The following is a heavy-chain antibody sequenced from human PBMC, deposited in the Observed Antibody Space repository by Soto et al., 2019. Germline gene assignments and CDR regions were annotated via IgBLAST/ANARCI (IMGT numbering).Heavy chain of an antibody. J-gene: IGHJ6*02. V-gene: IGHV4-30-4*01. CDR1: GLSLRRADYC. CDR2: IYSSELT. CDR3: AREAMLDLWCQVLDA. D-gene: IGHD3-3*01. Sequence: SETLSLTCTLSGLSLRRADYCLSWVRQPPGNGLEWIGSIYSSELTYYNPSLQSRVTISVDTSKQQFSMKLSSMTAADTAVYYCAREAMLDLWCQVLDAWGQETS.